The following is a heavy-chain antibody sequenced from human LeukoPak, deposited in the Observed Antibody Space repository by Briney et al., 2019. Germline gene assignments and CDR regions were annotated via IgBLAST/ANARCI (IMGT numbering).Heavy chain of an antibody. D-gene: IGHD3-22*01. Sequence: RSGGSLRLSCAASGFTFDDYGMSWVRQAPGKGLEWVSGINWNGGSTGYADSVKGRFTISRDNSKNTLYLQMNSLRAEDTAVYYCAKDFYYDSSGYYGHFFDYWGQGTLVTVSS. CDR3: AKDFYYDSSGYYGHFFDY. CDR1: GFTFDDYG. J-gene: IGHJ4*02. V-gene: IGHV3-20*04. CDR2: INWNGGST.